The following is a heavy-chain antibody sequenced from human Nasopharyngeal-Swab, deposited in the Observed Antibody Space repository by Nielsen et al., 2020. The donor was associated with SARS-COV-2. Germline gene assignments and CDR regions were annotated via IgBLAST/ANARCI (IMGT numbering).Heavy chain of an antibody. CDR1: GYTYTSYD. D-gene: IGHD3-3*01. V-gene: IGHV1-8*01. Sequence: ASVKVSCKASGYTYTSYDINWVRKATGQGLEWMGWMNPNSGNTGYAQKFQGRVTMTRNTPISTAYMELSSLRSEDTAVYYCARAGTYYDFWSGSPGGMDVWGQGTTVTVSS. CDR3: ARAGTYYDFWSGSPGGMDV. CDR2: MNPNSGNT. J-gene: IGHJ6*02.